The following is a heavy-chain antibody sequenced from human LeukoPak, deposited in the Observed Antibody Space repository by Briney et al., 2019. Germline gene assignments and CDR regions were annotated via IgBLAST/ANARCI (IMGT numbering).Heavy chain of an antibody. CDR1: GFTFSNAW. V-gene: IGHV3-15*01. CDR2: IKSKTDGGTT. D-gene: IGHD4-17*01. Sequence: GGSLRLPCAASGFTFSNAWMSWVRQAPGKGLEWVGRIKSKTDGGTTDYAAPVKGRFTISRDDSKNTLYLQMNSLKTEDTAVYYCTTILSGDYLSPDYWGQGTLVTVSS. J-gene: IGHJ4*02. CDR3: TTILSGDYLSPDY.